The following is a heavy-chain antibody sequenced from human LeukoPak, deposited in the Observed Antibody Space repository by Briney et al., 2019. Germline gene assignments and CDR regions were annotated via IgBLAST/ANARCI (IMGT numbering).Heavy chain of an antibody. Sequence: GESLKISCKGSGYSFTTYWIGWVRQMPGKGLEWMGIIYPGDSDTRHSPSFQGQVTISADTSISTAYLQWSSLKASDTAMYYCARHPIAAGGAYNWFDPWGQGTLVTVSS. CDR1: GYSFTTYW. CDR3: ARHPIAAGGAYNWFDP. CDR2: IYPGDSDT. J-gene: IGHJ5*02. D-gene: IGHD6-13*01. V-gene: IGHV5-51*01.